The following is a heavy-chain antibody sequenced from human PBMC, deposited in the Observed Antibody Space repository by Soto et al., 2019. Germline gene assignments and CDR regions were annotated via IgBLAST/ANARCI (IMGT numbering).Heavy chain of an antibody. J-gene: IGHJ4*02. Sequence: QVQLMQSGSEVRRPGSSVKVSCKASGGSFSNSAIAWVRQAPGQGLEWLGMIIPIFTTTNYAQKFKDRLTITADGSTSTAYMELSGLKSEDTAVYFCARPSGLLGQFSALVDYWGQGTLVTVSS. D-gene: IGHD6-6*01. CDR3: ARPSGLLGQFSALVDY. CDR1: GGSFSNSA. V-gene: IGHV1-69*18. CDR2: IIPIFTTT.